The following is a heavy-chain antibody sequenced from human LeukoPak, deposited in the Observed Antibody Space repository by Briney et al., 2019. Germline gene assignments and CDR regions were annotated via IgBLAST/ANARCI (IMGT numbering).Heavy chain of an antibody. D-gene: IGHD5-18*01. J-gene: IGHJ4*02. CDR1: GFTFSSYS. CDR3: ARETSYGYVWFDY. CDR2: ISSSSSYI. Sequence: GGSLRLSCAASGFTFSSYSMNWVRQAPGKGLEWVSSISSSSSYIYYADSVKGRFTISRDNAKNSLYLQMNSLRAEDTAVYYCARETSYGYVWFDYWGQGTLVTVSS. V-gene: IGHV3-21*01.